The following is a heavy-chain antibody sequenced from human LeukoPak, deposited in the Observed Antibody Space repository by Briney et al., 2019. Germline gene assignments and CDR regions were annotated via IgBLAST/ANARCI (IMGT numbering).Heavy chain of an antibody. CDR1: GFTFSAST. CDR3: VRSMNGRYGFFDY. D-gene: IGHD1-26*01. CDR2: ISYDGITK. Sequence: PGRSLRLSCVASGFTFSASTMHWVRQAPGKGLEWVAVISYDGITKYYADSVKGRFTISRDNAKNTVYLQMNSLRAEDTAVYYCVRSMNGRYGFFDYWGQGILVTVSS. V-gene: IGHV3-30*04. J-gene: IGHJ4*02.